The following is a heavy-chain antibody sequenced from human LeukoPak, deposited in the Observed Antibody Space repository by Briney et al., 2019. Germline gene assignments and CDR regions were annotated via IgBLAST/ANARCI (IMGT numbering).Heavy chain of an antibody. CDR2: ISSSSSTI. Sequence: PGGSLRLSCAASGFTFSSYSMNWVRQAPGKGLEWVSYISSSSSTIYYADSVKGQFTISRDNAKNSLYLQMNSLRAEDTAVYYCASGNFDFWSGPNDYWGQGTLVTVSS. CDR1: GFTFSSYS. J-gene: IGHJ4*02. V-gene: IGHV3-48*04. D-gene: IGHD3-3*01. CDR3: ASGNFDFWSGPNDY.